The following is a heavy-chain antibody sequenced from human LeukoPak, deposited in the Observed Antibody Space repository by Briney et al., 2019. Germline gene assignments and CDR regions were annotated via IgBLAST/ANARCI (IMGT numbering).Heavy chain of an antibody. CDR2: ISYDGSNE. Sequence: GGSLRLSCAASGFTFSSYVMHWVRQAPGKGLEWVAIISYDGSNEYYADSVKGRFTISRDNSKNTLYLQMNSLRAEDTAVYYCAKERGRITMIHRRRNYWGQGTLVTVSS. CDR1: GFTFSSYV. D-gene: IGHD3-22*01. V-gene: IGHV3-30*04. J-gene: IGHJ4*02. CDR3: AKERGRITMIHRRRNY.